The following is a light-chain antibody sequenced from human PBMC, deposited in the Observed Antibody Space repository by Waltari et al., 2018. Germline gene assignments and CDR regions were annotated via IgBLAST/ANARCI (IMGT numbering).Light chain of an antibody. J-gene: IGKJ2*01. CDR2: WAS. CDR3: QQYYNIPRT. V-gene: IGKV4-1*01. Sequence: DIVMTQSPDSLALSLGERATIKCKSSQSVLYNSNSKNYLAWYQQKPGQPPKLLISWASTRESGVPDRFSSSGSGTDFTLIISNLQAEDVAVYYCQQYYNIPRTFGQGTKLEI. CDR1: QSVLYNSNSKNY.